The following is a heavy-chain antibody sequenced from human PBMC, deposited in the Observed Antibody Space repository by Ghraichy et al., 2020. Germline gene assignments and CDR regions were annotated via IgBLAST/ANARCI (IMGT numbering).Heavy chain of an antibody. V-gene: IGHV1-2*02. CDR1: GYTFTDYY. J-gene: IGHJ3*02. CDR3: ARESAYGASFDI. CDR2: INPNSGGT. D-gene: IGHD2-2*01. Sequence: ASVKVSCKISGYTFTDYYMHWVRQAPGQVLECMGWINPNSGGTYSAQKFQGRVTMTRDTSISTAYMELSRLKSDDTAVYYCARESAYGASFDIWGQGTMVTVSS.